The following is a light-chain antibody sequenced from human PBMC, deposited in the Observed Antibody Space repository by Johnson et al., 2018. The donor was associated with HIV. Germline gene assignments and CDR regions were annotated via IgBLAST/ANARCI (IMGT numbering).Light chain of an antibody. Sequence: QSVLTQPPSVSAAPGQKVTISCSGSSSNIGNNYVSWYQQLPGTAPKLLIYDNNMRPSGIPDRFSGSKSGTSATLGITGLQTGDEADYYCGTWDSSPSAYVFGTGTKVTVL. CDR2: DNN. J-gene: IGLJ1*01. CDR3: GTWDSSPSAYV. V-gene: IGLV1-51*01. CDR1: SSNIGNNY.